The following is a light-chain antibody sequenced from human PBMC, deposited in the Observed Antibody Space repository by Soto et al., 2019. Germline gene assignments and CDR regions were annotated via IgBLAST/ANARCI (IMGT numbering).Light chain of an antibody. CDR1: QNINNW. V-gene: IGKV1-5*01. CDR3: QHMRT. J-gene: IGKJ1*01. Sequence: MQIIQCPSKRRASLWDRVTITCRASQNINNWIAWYQQKPGKAPKFLIYDASTLESGVPSMFSGSGFGTEFSLTISSLQPDDFGSYYCQHMRTFGQGTKVDIK. CDR2: DAS.